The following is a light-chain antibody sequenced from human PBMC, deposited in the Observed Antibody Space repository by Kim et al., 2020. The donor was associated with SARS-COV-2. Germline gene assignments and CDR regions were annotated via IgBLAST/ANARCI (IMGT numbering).Light chain of an antibody. CDR1: SHRSYY. CDR3: NSRDSSGNHVV. Sequence: AWVQTVRNTSKGASHRSYYETLYQQKPGQAPVLVIYGKNNRPSGIPDRFSGSSSGHTASLTITGAQAEDEADYYCNSRDSSGNHVVFGGGTQLTVL. CDR2: GKN. J-gene: IGLJ2*01. V-gene: IGLV3-19*01.